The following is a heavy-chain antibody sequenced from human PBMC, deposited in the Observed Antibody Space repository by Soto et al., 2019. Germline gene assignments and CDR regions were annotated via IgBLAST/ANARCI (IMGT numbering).Heavy chain of an antibody. CDR2: ISYDETAT. CDR3: AREAEDLTSNFDY. V-gene: IGHV3-30*03. J-gene: IGHJ4*02. CDR1: GFTFSGYD. Sequence: QVQLVESGGGVVQPGTSLRLSCAASGFTFSGYDVHWVRQAPGKGLEWVATISYDETATYYSDSVKGRFTISRDNAKNSLYLEMNCLRAEDTAVYSCAREAEDLTSNFDYWGQGTLVTVSS.